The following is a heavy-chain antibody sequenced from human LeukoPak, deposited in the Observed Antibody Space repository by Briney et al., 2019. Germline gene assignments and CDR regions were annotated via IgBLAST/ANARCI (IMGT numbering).Heavy chain of an antibody. CDR3: ARQGSGWYYFDY. D-gene: IGHD6-19*01. Sequence: MASETLSLTCTVSGGSISSRTYYWGWIRQPPGKGLEWIGSISSSGSTYYNPSLKSRVTISVDTSKNHLSLRLSSVTAAETAVYYCARQGSGWYYFDYWGQGTLVTVSP. V-gene: IGHV4-39*01. CDR1: GGSISSRTYY. CDR2: ISSSGST. J-gene: IGHJ4*02.